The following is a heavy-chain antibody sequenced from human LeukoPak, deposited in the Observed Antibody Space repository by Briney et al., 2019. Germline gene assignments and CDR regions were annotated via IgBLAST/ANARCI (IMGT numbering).Heavy chain of an antibody. Sequence: GGSLRLSCAASGFTFNRNWMSWVRQAPGKGLEWVSAISGTGRTTYYTDSVKGRFTISRDNSKSTIYLQMNSLRAEDTAVYYCAKDLTTVTPRNGMDVWGQGTTVTVSS. J-gene: IGHJ6*02. CDR2: ISGTGRTT. CDR1: GFTFNRNW. D-gene: IGHD4-17*01. CDR3: AKDLTTVTPRNGMDV. V-gene: IGHV3-23*01.